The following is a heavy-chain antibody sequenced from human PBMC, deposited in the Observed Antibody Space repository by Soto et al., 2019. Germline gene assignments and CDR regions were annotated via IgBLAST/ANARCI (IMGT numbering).Heavy chain of an antibody. Sequence: GASVKVSCKASGGTFSSYTFNWVRQAPGQGLEWMGGVIPFLETAKYAQNFQGRVTITADKSTNTAYMELDSLRSEDTAVYYCARGHPQGGMDVWGQGTTVTVSS. CDR2: VIPFLETA. CDR3: ARGHPQGGMDV. CDR1: GGTFSSYT. V-gene: IGHV1-69*08. J-gene: IGHJ6*02.